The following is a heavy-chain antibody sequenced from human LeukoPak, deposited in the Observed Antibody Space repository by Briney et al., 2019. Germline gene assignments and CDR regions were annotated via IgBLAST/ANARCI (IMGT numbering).Heavy chain of an antibody. D-gene: IGHD5-18*01. CDR2: IYYSGST. J-gene: IGHJ4*02. V-gene: IGHV4-39*01. CDR3: ARLDFSYGSDPHFDY. CDR1: GGSISSSSYY. Sequence: KPSETLSLTCTVSGGSISSSSYYWGWIRQPPGKGLEWIGSIYYSGSTYYNPSLKSRVTISVDTSKNQFSLKLSSVTAADTAVCHCARLDFSYGSDPHFDYWGQGTLVTVSS.